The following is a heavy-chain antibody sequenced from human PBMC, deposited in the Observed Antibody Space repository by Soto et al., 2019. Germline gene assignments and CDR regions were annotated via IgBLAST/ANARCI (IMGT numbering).Heavy chain of an antibody. CDR3: AKGDPIFGVVIPHLDY. D-gene: IGHD3-3*01. CDR1: GFTFSSYA. V-gene: IGHV3-23*01. CDR2: ISDRGDST. Sequence: PGGSLRLSCAASGFTFSSYAMSWVRQAPGKGLEWVSGISDRGDSTYYADSVKGRFTISRDNSKNTLFLQMNSLRAEDTAVYYCAKGDPIFGVVIPHLDYWGQGTLVTSPQ. J-gene: IGHJ4*02.